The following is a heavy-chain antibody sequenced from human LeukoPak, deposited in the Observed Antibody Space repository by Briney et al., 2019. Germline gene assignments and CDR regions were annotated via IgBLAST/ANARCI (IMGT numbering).Heavy chain of an antibody. CDR2: INPNSGDT. J-gene: IGHJ6*03. V-gene: IGHV1-2*02. Sequence: ASVKVSCKSSGYMFTGHYMYWVRQAPGQGLEWMGWINPNSGDTNYAQKFEGRVTLTRDTSISIAYMDLRRLRSDDTAVYYCARGEQQKVQYYYYMDVWGKGTTVTVSS. CDR1: GYMFTGHY. CDR3: ARGEQQKVQYYYYMDV. D-gene: IGHD6-13*01.